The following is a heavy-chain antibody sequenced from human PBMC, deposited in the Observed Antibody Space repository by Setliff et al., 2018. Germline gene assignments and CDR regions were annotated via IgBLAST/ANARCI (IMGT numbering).Heavy chain of an antibody. V-gene: IGHV1-69*13. CDR3: ARDTRDRYDNSGHYLSLDY. Sequence: SVKVSCKASGDTFSTYALSWVRQAPGQGLEWMGGIIPLLETAKYAQKFQGTVTITADESTTTAYMELRSLRTEDTAIYYCARDTRDRYDNSGHYLSLDYWGQGTLVTVSS. CDR1: GDTFSTYA. CDR2: IIPLLETA. D-gene: IGHD3-22*01. J-gene: IGHJ4*02.